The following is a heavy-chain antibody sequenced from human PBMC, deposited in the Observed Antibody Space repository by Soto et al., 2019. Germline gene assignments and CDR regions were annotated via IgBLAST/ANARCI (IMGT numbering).Heavy chain of an antibody. V-gene: IGHV6-1*01. J-gene: IGHJ6*02. Sequence: SQTLSLTCAISGDSFSSNSAAWNWIRQSPSRGLEWLGRAYYRSQWYYDSAVSVRSRITVIPDTSKNQFSLQLNSVTPEDTAVYYCTKQKGGSRTYNGMDVWGQGTTVTVSS. CDR3: TKQKGGSRTYNGMDV. CDR1: GDSFSSNSAA. D-gene: IGHD2-15*01. CDR2: AYYRSQWYY.